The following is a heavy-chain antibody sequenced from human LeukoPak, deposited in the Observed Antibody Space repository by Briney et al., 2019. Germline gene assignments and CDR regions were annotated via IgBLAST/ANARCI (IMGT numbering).Heavy chain of an antibody. J-gene: IGHJ5*02. CDR2: ISSSGSTI. V-gene: IGHV3-11*01. CDR3: ARDDYSRGENWFDP. D-gene: IGHD2-15*01. Sequence: PGGSLRLSCAASGFTFSDYYMSWIRQAPGKGLEWVSYISSSGSTIYYADSVKSRFTISRDNAKNSLYLQMNSLRAEDTAVYYCARDDYSRGENWFDPWGQGTLVTVSS. CDR1: GFTFSDYY.